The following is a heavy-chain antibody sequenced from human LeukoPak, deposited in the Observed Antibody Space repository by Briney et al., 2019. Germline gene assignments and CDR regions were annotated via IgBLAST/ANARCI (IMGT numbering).Heavy chain of an antibody. J-gene: IGHJ5*02. CDR1: GFTVSSNY. Sequence: GGSLRLSCAASGFTVSSNYMSWVRQAPGKGLEWVSIIYSGGTTYYADSVKGRFTISRDHSKNTLYLQMNSLRAEDTAVYYCARDSPLAGVDPWGQGTLVTVPS. D-gene: IGHD3-10*01. V-gene: IGHV3-53*01. CDR2: IYSGGTT. CDR3: ARDSPLAGVDP.